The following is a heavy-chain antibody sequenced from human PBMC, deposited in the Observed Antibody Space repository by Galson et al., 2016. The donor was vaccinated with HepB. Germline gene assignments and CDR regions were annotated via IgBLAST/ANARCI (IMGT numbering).Heavy chain of an antibody. J-gene: IGHJ5*02. CDR3: AKDRIIKAKELRPSYFDP. Sequence: SLRLSCAASGFSFRHYGMHWVRQAPGKGLEWLAVLSFDGNNEYYADSVKGRFSISRDNSKNTLFLEMNSRRIEDTAIYFCAKDRIIKAKELRPSYFDPWGQGALVTVSS. CDR2: LSFDGNNE. D-gene: IGHD1-7*01. CDR1: GFSFRHYG. V-gene: IGHV3-30*18.